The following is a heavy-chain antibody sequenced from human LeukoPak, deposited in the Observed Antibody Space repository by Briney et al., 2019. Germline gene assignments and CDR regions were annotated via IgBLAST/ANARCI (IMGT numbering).Heavy chain of an antibody. J-gene: IGHJ4*02. V-gene: IGHV1-18*01. Sequence: ASVKVSCKASGYTFTSYGISWVRQAPGQGLEWMGWISACNGNTNYAQKLQGRVTMTTDTSTSTAYMELRSLRSDDTAVYYCARVSGYDFWSGYYSTSYYFGYWGQGTLVTVSS. CDR3: ARVSGYDFWSGYYSTSYYFGY. CDR2: ISACNGNT. CDR1: GYTFTSYG. D-gene: IGHD3-3*01.